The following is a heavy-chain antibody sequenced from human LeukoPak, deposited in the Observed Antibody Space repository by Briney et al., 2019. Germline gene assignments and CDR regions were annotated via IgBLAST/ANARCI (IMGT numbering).Heavy chain of an antibody. CDR2: INHRGTT. J-gene: IGHJ5*02. CDR1: GGSLSGYY. V-gene: IGHV4-34*01. CDR3: ARLSVSMVGVVRNWFDP. Sequence: SETLSLTCAVYGGSLSGYYWSWIRQPPGKWLEWLGEINHRGTTKYNPFLMSRVAISLDTSNNQFSLRMNSVTAADTAVYYCARLSVSMVGVVRNWFDPWGQGTLVTVSS. D-gene: IGHD3-3*01.